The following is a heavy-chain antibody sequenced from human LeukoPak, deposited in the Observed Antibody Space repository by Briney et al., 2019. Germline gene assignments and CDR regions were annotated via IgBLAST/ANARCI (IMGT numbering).Heavy chain of an antibody. Sequence: GGSLKLSCSASGLTFSVSAIHWVRQASGKGLEWVGRIKTKADNYATAYAASVKGRFTISRDDSTNTAYLQMNSLKTEDTTVYYCTHPAYYYNVDVWGKGTTVTVSS. J-gene: IGHJ6*04. D-gene: IGHD6-25*01. CDR3: THPAYYYNVDV. V-gene: IGHV3-73*01. CDR1: GLTFSVSA. CDR2: IKTKADNYAT.